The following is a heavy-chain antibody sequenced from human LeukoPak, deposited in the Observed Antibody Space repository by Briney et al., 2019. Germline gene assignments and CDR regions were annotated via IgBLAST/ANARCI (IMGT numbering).Heavy chain of an antibody. J-gene: IGHJ6*04. CDR3: ARDVLLRYLAEGYYYGMDV. Sequence: GGSLRPSCAASGFTVSSNYMTWVRQAPGRGLEGFPGIYSGGSTYYADSVKGRFTISRDNSKTTLYLQMNSLRAEDTAVYYCARDVLLRYLAEGYYYGMDVWGKGTTVTVSS. CDR2: IYSGGST. V-gene: IGHV3-53*01. D-gene: IGHD3-9*01. CDR1: GFTVSSNY.